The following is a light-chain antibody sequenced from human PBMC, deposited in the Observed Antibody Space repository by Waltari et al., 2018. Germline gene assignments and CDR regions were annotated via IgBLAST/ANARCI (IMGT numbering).Light chain of an antibody. CDR2: RSN. V-gene: IGLV1-47*01. Sequence: QSVLTQPPSVSGTPGQRVTISCSGGSSNIGSNYVHWYQQFPGTAPQCRLSRSNQRRAAVPDRFSGSRSVTSASLAISGLRSEDEGDYYCAAWDDRLSGWVFGGGTKLTVL. CDR3: AAWDDRLSGWV. CDR1: SSNIGSNY. J-gene: IGLJ3*02.